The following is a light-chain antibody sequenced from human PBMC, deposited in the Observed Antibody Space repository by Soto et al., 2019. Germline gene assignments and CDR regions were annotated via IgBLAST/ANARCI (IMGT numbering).Light chain of an antibody. J-gene: IGKJ1*01. CDR2: DAS. V-gene: IGKV3-11*01. Sequence: EVVLTPSPATLSLSPVERVTLSCRASQSIRNYLAWYQQKPGQAPRLVIYDASNRATGIPARFSGSGSGADFTLTISSLEPDDFATYYCKQYNSYWKCGQGNKVAIK. CDR1: QSIRNY. CDR3: KQYNSYWK.